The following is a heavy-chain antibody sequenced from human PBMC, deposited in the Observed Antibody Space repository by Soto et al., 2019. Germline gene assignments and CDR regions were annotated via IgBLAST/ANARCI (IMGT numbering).Heavy chain of an antibody. V-gene: IGHV1-8*01. J-gene: IGHJ4*02. CDR3: ASGYCSSTSCYY. CDR2: MNPNSGNT. D-gene: IGHD2-2*01. Sequence: ASVKVSCKASGYTFTSYDINWVRQATGQGLEWMGWMNPNSGNTGYAQKFQGRVTMTRNTSISTAYMELSSLRSEDTAVYYCASGYCSSTSCYYWGQGTLVTVSS. CDR1: GYTFTSYD.